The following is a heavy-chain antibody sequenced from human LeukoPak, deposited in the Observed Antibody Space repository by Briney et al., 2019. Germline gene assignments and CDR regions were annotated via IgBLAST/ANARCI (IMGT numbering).Heavy chain of an antibody. V-gene: IGHV3-33*01. D-gene: IGHD6-13*01. J-gene: IGHJ4*02. CDR2: IWYDGRNK. Sequence: GVSLRLSCAASRFTFSSYGMHWVRQAPGRGLECLTVIWYDGRNKHYADSVKGRFTISRDNARNTLFLQMNSLRAEDTAVYYCARDPYSSSSGSGDYWGEGTLVTVS. CDR1: RFTFSSYG. CDR3: ARDPYSSSSGSGDY.